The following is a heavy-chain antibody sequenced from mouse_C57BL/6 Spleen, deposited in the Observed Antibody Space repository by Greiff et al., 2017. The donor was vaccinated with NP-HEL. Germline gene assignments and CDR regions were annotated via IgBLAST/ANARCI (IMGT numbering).Heavy chain of an antibody. CDR2: IYPRSGNT. D-gene: IGHD1-1*01. V-gene: IGHV1-81*01. J-gene: IGHJ4*01. CDR3: ASTVVAYYYAMDY. Sequence: VQLQQSGAELARPGASVKLSCKASGYTFTSYGISWVKQRTGQGLEWIGEIYPRSGNTYYNEKFKGKATLTADKSSSTAYMELRSLTSEDSAVYFCASTVVAYYYAMDYWGQGTSVTVSS. CDR1: GYTFTSYG.